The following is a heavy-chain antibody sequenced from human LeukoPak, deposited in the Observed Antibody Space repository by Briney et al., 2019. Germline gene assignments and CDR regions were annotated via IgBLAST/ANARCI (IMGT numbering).Heavy chain of an antibody. CDR3: ARLAAYCGGDCSRGGRGPLDY. J-gene: IGHJ4*02. Sequence: PGGSLRLPCAASGFTFSSYAMHWVRQAPGKGLEWVAVISYDGSNKYYADSVKGRFTISRDNSKNTLYLQMNSLRAEDTAVYYCARLAAYCGGDCSRGGRGPLDYWGQGTLVTVSS. CDR1: GFTFSSYA. CDR2: ISYDGSNK. D-gene: IGHD2-21*02. V-gene: IGHV3-30-3*01.